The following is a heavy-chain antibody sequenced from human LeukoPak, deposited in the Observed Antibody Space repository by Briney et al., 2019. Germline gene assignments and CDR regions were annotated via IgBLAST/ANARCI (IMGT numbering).Heavy chain of an antibody. D-gene: IGHD5-18*01. CDR3: AKAHAYEYNYGGFDS. CDR1: GFTFSSYA. CDR2: ISTSGSGT. Sequence: PGGSLRLSCAASGFTFSSYAMTWVRQAPGKGLGWVSVISTSGSGTYYADSVKGRFTISRDSSKNTLYLQMNSLRADDTAVYYCAKAHAYEYNYGGFDSWGQGALVIVSS. J-gene: IGHJ4*02. V-gene: IGHV3-23*01.